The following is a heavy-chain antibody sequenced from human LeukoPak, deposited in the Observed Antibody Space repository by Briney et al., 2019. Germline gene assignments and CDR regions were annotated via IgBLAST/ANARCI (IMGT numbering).Heavy chain of an antibody. CDR1: GFSISSGYY. J-gene: IGHJ4*02. CDR2: IYHSGTT. Sequence: SETLSLTGTVSGFSISSGYYWGWIRQPPGKGLEWIGSIYHSGTTYYNPSLKSRVTISVDTSKNQFSLKLSSVTAADTAVYYCAREVAAAGNFDFWGQGTLVTVSS. CDR3: AREVAAAGNFDF. V-gene: IGHV4-38-2*02. D-gene: IGHD6-13*01.